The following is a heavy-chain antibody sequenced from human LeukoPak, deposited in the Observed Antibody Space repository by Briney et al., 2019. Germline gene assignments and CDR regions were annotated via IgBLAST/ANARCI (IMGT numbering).Heavy chain of an antibody. J-gene: IGHJ4*02. D-gene: IGHD3-3*01. CDR3: AKASDYDFWSGYSKGPYFDY. V-gene: IGHV3-23*01. CDR2: ISGSGGST. Sequence: GGSLRLSCAASGFTFSSYAMSWVRQAPWKGLEWVSAISGSGGSTYYADSVKGRFTISRDNSKNTLYLQMNSLRAEDTAVYYCAKASDYDFWSGYSKGPYFDYWGQGTLVTVSS. CDR1: GFTFSSYA.